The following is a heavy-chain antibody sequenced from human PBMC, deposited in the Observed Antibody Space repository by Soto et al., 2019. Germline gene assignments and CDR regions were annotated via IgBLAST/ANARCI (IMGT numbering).Heavy chain of an antibody. V-gene: IGHV2-5*02. D-gene: IGHD3-22*01. CDR3: AHRRRAYYYDSSGYSFDY. J-gene: IGHJ4*02. CDR2: IYWDDDK. CDR1: GFSLSTSGVG. Sequence: QITLKESGPTLVKPTQTLTLTCTFSGFSLSTSGVGVGWIRQPPGKALEWLALIYWDDDKRYSPSLKSRLTIPKDTPKNQAXLTMTNMDPVDTATYYCAHRRRAYYYDSSGYSFDYWGQGTLVTVSS.